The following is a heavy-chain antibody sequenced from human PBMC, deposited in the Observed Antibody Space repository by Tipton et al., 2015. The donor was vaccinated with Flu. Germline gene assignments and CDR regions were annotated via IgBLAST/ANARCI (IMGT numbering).Heavy chain of an antibody. CDR2: IRSKANDYAT. V-gene: IGHV3-73*01. CDR1: GFMFSGSA. Sequence: SLRLSCAASGFMFSGSAMHWVRQASGKGLEWVGRIRSKANDYATSYGASVKGRFTISRDDSKNTAYLQKNSLKVEDTAVYFCSRHLHGYCSGASCSFDYWGQGILVTVSS. CDR3: SRHLHGYCSGASCSFDY. J-gene: IGHJ4*02. D-gene: IGHD2-15*01.